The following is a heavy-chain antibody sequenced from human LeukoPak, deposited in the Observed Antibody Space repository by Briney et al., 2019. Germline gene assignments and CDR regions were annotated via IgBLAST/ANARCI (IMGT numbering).Heavy chain of an antibody. CDR3: ARTPPYYYDSSGSVDY. J-gene: IGHJ4*02. CDR1: GYTFTSYD. CDR2: MNPNSGNT. D-gene: IGHD3-22*01. Sequence: GASVKVSCKASGYTFTSYDINWVRQATGQGLEWMGWMNPNSGNTGYAQKFQGRVTMTRNTSISTAYMELSSLRSEDTAVYYCARTPPYYYDSSGSVDYWGQGTLVTVSS. V-gene: IGHV1-8*01.